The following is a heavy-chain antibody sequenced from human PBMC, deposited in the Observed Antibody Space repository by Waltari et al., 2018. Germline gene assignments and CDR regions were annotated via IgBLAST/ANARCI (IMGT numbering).Heavy chain of an antibody. CDR1: CGSCSRYY. J-gene: IGHJ4*02. V-gene: IGHV4-34*01. D-gene: IGHD5-18*01. CDR3: ARGGTAMLPSGY. Sequence: QVHLQQWGAGLLKTSETLSLTCAVYCGSCSRYYWTWTRQPPGKGLEWIGEINHSGSTNYNPSLKGRVTISVDTSKNQFSLKLSSVTAADTAVYYCARGGTAMLPSGYWGQGTLVTVSS. CDR2: INHSGST.